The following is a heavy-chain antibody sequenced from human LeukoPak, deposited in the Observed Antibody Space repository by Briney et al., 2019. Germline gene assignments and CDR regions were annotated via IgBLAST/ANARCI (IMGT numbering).Heavy chain of an antibody. CDR1: GYTFTSYY. D-gene: IGHD1-14*01. J-gene: IGHJ6*02. V-gene: IGHV1-46*01. Sequence: ASVKVSCKASGYTFTSYYKHWVRQAPGQGLEWMGIINPSGGSTSYAQKFQGRVTMTRDTSTSTVYMELSSLRSEDTAVYYCARDKPSYYYYYGMDVWGQGTTVTVSS. CDR2: INPSGGST. CDR3: ARDKPSYYYYYGMDV.